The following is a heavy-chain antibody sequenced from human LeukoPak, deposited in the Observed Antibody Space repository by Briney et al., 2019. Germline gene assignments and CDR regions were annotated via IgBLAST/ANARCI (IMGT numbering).Heavy chain of an antibody. CDR1: GFTFSDYY. CDR2: IKHDGSEK. CDR3: ATPLDYYDRSDSHQGGD. D-gene: IGHD3-22*01. V-gene: IGHV3-7*03. Sequence: GGSLRLSCAASGFTFSDYYMSWIRQAPGKGLEWVANIKHDGSEKNYVDSVKGRFTISRDNAKNLLYLQMNSLRAEDTAVYYCATPLDYYDRSDSHQGGDWGQGTLVTVSS. J-gene: IGHJ4*02.